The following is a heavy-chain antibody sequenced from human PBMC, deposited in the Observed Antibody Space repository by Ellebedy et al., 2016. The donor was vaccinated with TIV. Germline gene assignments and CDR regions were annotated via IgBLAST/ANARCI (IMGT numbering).Heavy chain of an antibody. D-gene: IGHD6-13*01. CDR2: IYSSGST. Sequence: SCAASGLTFSSYGMHWIRQPPGKGLEWVGSIYSSGSTDYNPSLKSRVTISVDKPNNQLSLKLTSVTAADTAVYFCAAGIGAAGAGDYWGQGIRVTVSS. CDR3: AAGIGAAGAGDY. CDR1: GLTFSSYG. V-gene: IGHV4-59*01. J-gene: IGHJ4*02.